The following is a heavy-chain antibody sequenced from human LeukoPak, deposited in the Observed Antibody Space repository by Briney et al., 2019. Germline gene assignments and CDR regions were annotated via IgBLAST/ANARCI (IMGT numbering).Heavy chain of an antibody. V-gene: IGHV1-8*01. CDR2: RSANSGNT. J-gene: IGHJ6*02. CDR3: ARASVLLWFGKSLLEYYYYGMDV. D-gene: IGHD3-10*01. CDR1: GYTFTSYD. Sequence: ASVKVSCKAAGYTFTSYDVNWGRQGTGQGIGWMGCRSANSGNTGYEPKLQRRVTMTRNTSITTAYIELRSLRSEDTAVYYCARASVLLWFGKSLLEYYYYGMDVWGQGTTVTVSS.